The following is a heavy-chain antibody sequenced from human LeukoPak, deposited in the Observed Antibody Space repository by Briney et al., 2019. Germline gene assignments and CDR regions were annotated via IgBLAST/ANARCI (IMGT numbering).Heavy chain of an antibody. CDR2: IYRDDRPR. CDR1: GFTFSSSE. CDR3: AREDSRDALDI. Sequence: GGSLRLSCEGSGFTFSSSEMNWVRQAPGKGLEWLSYIYRDDRPRNYADSVKGRFTISRDDARNSLYLQMSSLRAEDTAVYYCAREDSRDALDIWGRGTLVTVSS. V-gene: IGHV3-48*03. J-gene: IGHJ3*02. D-gene: IGHD3-22*01.